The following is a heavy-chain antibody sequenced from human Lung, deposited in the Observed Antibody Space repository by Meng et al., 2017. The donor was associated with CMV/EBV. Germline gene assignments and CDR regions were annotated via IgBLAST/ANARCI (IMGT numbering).Heavy chain of an antibody. J-gene: IGHJ4*02. CDR2: INPDSGGT. CDR1: GYTFTDHY. Sequence: ASVKVSCKAYGYTFTDHYMHWVRQAPGQGLEWMGWINPDSGGTLYAHKFQGRVTVTRDTSISTAYMELSSLRSDDTAVYYCARESDSSGSNGYVDYWGQGTLVTVSS. V-gene: IGHV1-2*02. CDR3: ARESDSSGSNGYVDY. D-gene: IGHD3-22*01.